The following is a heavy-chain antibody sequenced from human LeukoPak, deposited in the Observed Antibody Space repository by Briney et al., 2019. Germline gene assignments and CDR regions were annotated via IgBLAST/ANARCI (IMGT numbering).Heavy chain of an antibody. CDR1: GGSFSGYY. J-gene: IGHJ3*02. D-gene: IGHD3-22*01. V-gene: IGHV4-34*01. Sequence: SETLSLTCAVYGGSFSGYYWSWIRQPPGKGLEWIGEINHSGSTNYNPSLKSRVTISVDTSKNQFSLKLSSVTAADTAIYYCASWNYDSSARGAFDIWGQGTKVTVSS. CDR3: ASWNYDSSARGAFDI. CDR2: INHSGST.